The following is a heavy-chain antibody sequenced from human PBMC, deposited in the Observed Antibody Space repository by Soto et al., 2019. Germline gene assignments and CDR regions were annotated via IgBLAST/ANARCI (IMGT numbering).Heavy chain of an antibody. V-gene: IGHV3-7*01. CDR2: IKQDGSEK. Sequence: EVQLVESGGGLVQPGGSLRLSCAASGFTFSSYWMSWVRQAPGKGLEWVANIKQDGSEKYYVDSVKGRFTNSRDNAKNSLYLQMNSLRAEDTAVYYCARDGGTGWFRTAGDFDYWGQGTLVTVSS. D-gene: IGHD2-15*01. CDR3: ARDGGTGWFRTAGDFDY. CDR1: GFTFSSYW. J-gene: IGHJ4*02.